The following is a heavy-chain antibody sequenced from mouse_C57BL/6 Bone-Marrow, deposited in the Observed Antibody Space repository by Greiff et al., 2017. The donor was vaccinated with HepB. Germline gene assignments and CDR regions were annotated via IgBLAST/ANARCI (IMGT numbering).Heavy chain of an antibody. D-gene: IGHD1-1*01. V-gene: IGHV5-16*01. Sequence: EVKLMESEGGLVQPGSSMKLSCTASGFTFSDYYMAWVRQVPEKGLEWVANINYDGSSTYYLDSLKSRFIISRDNAKNILYLQMSSLKSEDTATYYCARVYGSSPLDYWGQGTSVTVSS. CDR3: ARVYGSSPLDY. CDR1: GFTFSDYY. CDR2: INYDGSST. J-gene: IGHJ4*01.